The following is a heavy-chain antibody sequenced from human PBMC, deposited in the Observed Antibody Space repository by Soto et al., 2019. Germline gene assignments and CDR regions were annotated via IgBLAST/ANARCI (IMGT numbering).Heavy chain of an antibody. J-gene: IGHJ4*02. Sequence: PGGSLRLSCAASGFDFSDSAMHWVRQAPGKGLEWVAVTSYDGSNTYYADSVRGRFTISRDNSKSTLFLQLNSLRPEDTSIYYCARDTRYSSGYYDYWGQGTLVTVSS. CDR3: ARDTRYSSGYYDY. V-gene: IGHV3-30-3*01. CDR1: GFDFSDSA. CDR2: TSYDGSNT. D-gene: IGHD2-15*01.